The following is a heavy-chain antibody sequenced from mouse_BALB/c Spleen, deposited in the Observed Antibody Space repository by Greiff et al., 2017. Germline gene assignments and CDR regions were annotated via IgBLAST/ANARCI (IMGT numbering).Heavy chain of an antibody. Sequence: VQRVESGPGLVAPSQSLSITCTVSGFSLTGYGVNWVRQPPGKGLEWLGMIWGDGSTDYNSALKSRLSISKDNSKSQVFLKMNSLQTDDTAMYYCARDRGYYAMDYWGQGTSVTVSS. CDR2: IWGDGST. CDR1: GFSLTGYG. J-gene: IGHJ4*01. CDR3: ARDRGYYAMDY. V-gene: IGHV2-6-7*01. D-gene: IGHD3-1*01.